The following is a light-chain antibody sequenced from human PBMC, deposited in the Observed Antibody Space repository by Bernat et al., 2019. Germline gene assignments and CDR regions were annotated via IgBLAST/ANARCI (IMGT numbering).Light chain of an antibody. Sequence: QSALTQPASVSGSPGQSITISCTGTSSDVGSYNLVSWYQQHPGKAPKVMIYEGSKRPSGVSNRFSASKSGNTASLTISGLQAEDEADYYCCSYAGSRTWVFGGGTKLAVL. CDR2: EGS. J-gene: IGLJ3*02. CDR1: SSDVGSYNL. V-gene: IGLV2-23*01. CDR3: CSYAGSRTWV.